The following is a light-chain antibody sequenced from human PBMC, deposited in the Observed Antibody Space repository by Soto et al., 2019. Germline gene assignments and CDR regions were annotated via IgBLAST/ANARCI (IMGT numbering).Light chain of an antibody. CDR2: DAS. CDR1: LSVSVY. Sequence: VVLTQSPSTLSLSPGERATLSYRTSLSVSVYLDWYQQKPGQAPRLLISDASNRATGIPARFSGSGSGTDFTLTISILEPEDFAVYYCHQRQYWPPITFGQGTRLEIK. J-gene: IGKJ5*01. V-gene: IGKV3-11*01. CDR3: HQRQYWPPIT.